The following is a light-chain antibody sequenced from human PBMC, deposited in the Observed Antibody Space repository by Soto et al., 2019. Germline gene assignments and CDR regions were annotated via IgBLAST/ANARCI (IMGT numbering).Light chain of an antibody. CDR2: AAS. V-gene: IGKV1-39*01. CDR3: QQSYRSSLP. Sequence: DIQMTQSPSSLSAAVGDRVTITCRASQAIDNYLNWYQHKPGKATELLILAASIVQSGVPSRFSGGGVGTDFSLTISSLHPEDFATYYCQQSYRSSLPFGGGTKVEI. CDR1: QAIDNY. J-gene: IGKJ4*01.